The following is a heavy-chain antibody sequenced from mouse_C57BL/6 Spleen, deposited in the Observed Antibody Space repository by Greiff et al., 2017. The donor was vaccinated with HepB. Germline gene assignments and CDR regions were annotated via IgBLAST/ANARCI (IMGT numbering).Heavy chain of an antibody. J-gene: IGHJ2*01. CDR2: INPGSGGT. D-gene: IGHD2-3*01. CDR3: ARALYDGYYFDY. Sequence: QVQLQQSGAELVRPGTSVKVSCKASGYAFTNYLIEWVKQRPGQGLEWIGVINPGSGGTNYNEKFKGKATLTADKSSSTAYMQLSSLTSEGSAVYFCARALYDGYYFDYWGQGTTLTVSS. V-gene: IGHV1-54*01. CDR1: GYAFTNYL.